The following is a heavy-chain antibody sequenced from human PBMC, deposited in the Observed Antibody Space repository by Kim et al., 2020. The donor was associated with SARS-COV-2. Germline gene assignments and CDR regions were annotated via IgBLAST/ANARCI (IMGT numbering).Heavy chain of an antibody. CDR2: INSDGSST. CDR3: ARGRVRGVTGPPCGWFDT. D-gene: IGHD3-10*01. Sequence: GGSLILSCAASGFTFSSYWMHWVRQAPGKGLVWVSRINSDGSSTSYADSVKGRFTISRDNAKNTLYLQMNSLRAEDTAGYYCARGRVRGVTGPPCGWFDTWGHG. V-gene: IGHV3-74*01. J-gene: IGHJ5*01. CDR1: GFTFSSYW.